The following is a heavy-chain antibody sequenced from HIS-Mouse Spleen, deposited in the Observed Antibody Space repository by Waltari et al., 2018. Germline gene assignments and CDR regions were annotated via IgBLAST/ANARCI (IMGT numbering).Heavy chain of an antibody. CDR2: IYYSGST. CDR3: AREIPYSSSWYDWYFDL. V-gene: IGHV4-39*07. CDR1: GGSISRSSYY. J-gene: IGHJ2*01. Sequence: QLQLQESGPGLVKPSETLSLTCTVSGGSISRSSYYWGWSRQPPGTGLEWIGSIYYSGSTYYNPSLKSRVTISVDTSKNQFSLKLSSVTAADTAVYYCAREIPYSSSWYDWYFDLWGRGTLVTVSS. D-gene: IGHD6-13*01.